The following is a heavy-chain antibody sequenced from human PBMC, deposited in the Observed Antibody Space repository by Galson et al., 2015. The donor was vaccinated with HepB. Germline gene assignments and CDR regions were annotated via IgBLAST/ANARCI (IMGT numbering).Heavy chain of an antibody. J-gene: IGHJ6*03. CDR3: AKGYYDYYYMDV. CDR1: GFTFSSYG. V-gene: IGHV3-30*18. CDR2: ISYDGSNK. D-gene: IGHD3-22*01. Sequence: SLRLSCAVSGFTFSSYGMHWVRQAPGKGLAWVAVISYDGSNKYYADSVKGRFTISRDNSKNTPYLQMNSLRAEDTAVYYCAKGYYDYYYMDVWGKGTTVTVSS.